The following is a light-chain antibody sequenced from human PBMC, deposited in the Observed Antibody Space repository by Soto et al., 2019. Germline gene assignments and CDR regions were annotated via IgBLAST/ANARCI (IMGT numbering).Light chain of an antibody. Sequence: QSVLIQPPSASGSPGQSVTISCTGTSSDVGGSNFVSWYQQHPGKAPKLILHDVNWRPSGVPDRFTGSKSGNTASLTFSGLQAEDEADYYCNSHAGANYALVFGSGTKLTVL. CDR3: NSHAGANYALV. J-gene: IGLJ1*01. CDR1: SSDVGGSNF. V-gene: IGLV2-8*01. CDR2: DVN.